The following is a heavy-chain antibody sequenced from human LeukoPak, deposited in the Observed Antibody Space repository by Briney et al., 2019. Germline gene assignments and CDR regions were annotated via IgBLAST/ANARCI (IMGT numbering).Heavy chain of an antibody. CDR1: GGSISRGGYY. CDR2: IYYSGST. J-gene: IGHJ4*02. CDR3: ARSRRGATSYFDY. Sequence: PSQTLSLTCTVSGGSISRGGYYWSWIRQHPGKGLEWIGYIYYSGSTYYNPSLKSRVTISVDTSKNQFSLKLSSVTAADTAVYYCARSRRGATSYFDYWGQGTLVTVSS. D-gene: IGHD3-10*01. V-gene: IGHV4-31*03.